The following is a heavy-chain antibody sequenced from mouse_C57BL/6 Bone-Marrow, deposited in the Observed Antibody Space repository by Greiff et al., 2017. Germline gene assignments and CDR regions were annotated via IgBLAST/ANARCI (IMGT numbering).Heavy chain of an antibody. D-gene: IGHD1-1*01. CDR2: IDPSDSYT. V-gene: IGHV1-50*01. Sequence: QVQLQQPGAELVKPGASVKLSCKASGYTFTSYWMQWVKQRPGQGLEWIGEIDPSDSYTNYNQKVKGKATLTVDTSSSTAYMQLSSLTSEDSAVYYCSPYYGSSLAWFAYWGQGTLVTVSA. CDR1: GYTFTSYW. CDR3: SPYYGSSLAWFAY. J-gene: IGHJ3*01.